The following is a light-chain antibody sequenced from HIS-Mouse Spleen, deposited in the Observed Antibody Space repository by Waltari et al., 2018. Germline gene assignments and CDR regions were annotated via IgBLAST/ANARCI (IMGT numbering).Light chain of an antibody. J-gene: IGKJ4*01. Sequence: EIVMTQSPATLSVSPGERATLSCRASQGVSSNLAWYQRKPGQAPRLLIYGSSTRATGSPARFSGSGSGTEFTLTISSMQSEDFAVYYCQQYNNWPLTFGGGTKVEIK. CDR3: QQYNNWPLT. CDR2: GSS. CDR1: QGVSSN. V-gene: IGKV3-15*01.